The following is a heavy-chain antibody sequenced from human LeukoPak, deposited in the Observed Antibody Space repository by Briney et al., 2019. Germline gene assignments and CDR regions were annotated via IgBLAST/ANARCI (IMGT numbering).Heavy chain of an antibody. CDR3: ASQGRSAGIDY. CDR2: IYPGDSDT. V-gene: IGHV5-51*01. D-gene: IGHD2-15*01. J-gene: IGHJ4*02. CDR1: GYSFISYW. Sequence: GESLKIPGKGSGYSFISYWIGWAGRMPGKGLEWMGIIYPGDSDTRYRPSFQGQVTISADKSISTAYLQWSSLKASDTAMYYCASQGRSAGIDYWGQGTLVTVSS.